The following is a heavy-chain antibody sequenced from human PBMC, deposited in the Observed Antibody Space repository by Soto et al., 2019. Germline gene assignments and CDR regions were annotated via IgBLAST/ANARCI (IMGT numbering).Heavy chain of an antibody. V-gene: IGHV3-30-3*01. D-gene: IGHD2-15*01. CDR3: ARGDRGYLSVVVVLPRREDRVHD. Sequence: LRLSCAACEFTFRNYAMHWVRQAPGQGLECVAVISYDGGNQFYRDYVKCRFTISRDNSKNTLYLQINSLRYADTAVYYWARGDRGYLSVVVVLPRREDRVHDSGQVSTVCVS. CDR1: EFTFRNYA. CDR2: ISYDGGNQ. J-gene: IGHJ6*01.